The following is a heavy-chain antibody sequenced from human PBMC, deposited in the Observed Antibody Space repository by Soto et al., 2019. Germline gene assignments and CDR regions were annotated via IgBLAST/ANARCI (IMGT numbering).Heavy chain of an antibody. V-gene: IGHV1-18*01. CDR1: GYTFTSYG. J-gene: IGHJ6*02. CDR3: AKDIVVVPVALYYYYGMDV. D-gene: IGHD2-2*01. CDR2: ISAYNGNT. Sequence: GASVKVSCKASGYTFTSYGISWVRQAPGQGLEWMGWISAYNGNTNYAQKLQGRVTMTTDTSTSTAYMELRSLRSDDTAVYYCAKDIVVVPVALYYYYGMDVWGQGTTVTVSS.